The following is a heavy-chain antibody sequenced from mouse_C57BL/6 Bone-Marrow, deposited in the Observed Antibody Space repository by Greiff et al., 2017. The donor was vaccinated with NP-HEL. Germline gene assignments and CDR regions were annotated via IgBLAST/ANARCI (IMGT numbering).Heavy chain of an antibody. D-gene: IGHD1-1*01. CDR3: ARVGTTVVDFDY. V-gene: IGHV5-16*01. Sequence: EVQLVESEGGLVQPGSSMKLSCTASGFTFSDYYMAWVRQVPEKGLEWVANINHDGSSTYYLDSLKSRFIISRDNAKNILYLQMSSLKSEDTATYYCARVGTTVVDFDYWGKGTTLTVSS. J-gene: IGHJ2*01. CDR2: INHDGSST. CDR1: GFTFSDYY.